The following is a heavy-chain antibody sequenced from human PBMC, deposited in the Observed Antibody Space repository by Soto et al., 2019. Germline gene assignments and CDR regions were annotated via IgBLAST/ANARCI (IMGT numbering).Heavy chain of an antibody. V-gene: IGHV3-33*01. Sequence: QVQLVESGGGVVQPGRSLRLSCAASGFTFSNYGMHWVRQAPGKGLEWVAVIWFDGSNKYYVDSVKGRFTISRYNSKNTLYLQMNSLRAEDTAVYYCARGDYDILTDGRNDAFDIWGQGTMVTVSS. D-gene: IGHD3-9*01. CDR3: ARGDYDILTDGRNDAFDI. J-gene: IGHJ3*02. CDR2: IWFDGSNK. CDR1: GFTFSNYG.